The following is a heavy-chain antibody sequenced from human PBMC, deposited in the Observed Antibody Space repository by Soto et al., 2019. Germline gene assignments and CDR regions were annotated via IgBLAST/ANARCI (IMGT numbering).Heavy chain of an antibody. CDR1: GGTVSSYA. V-gene: IGHV1-69*12. D-gene: IGHD6-6*01. J-gene: IGHJ4*02. Sequence: QVQLVQSGAEVKKPGSSVKVSCKASGGTVSSYAISWVPQAPGQGLEWMGGIIPIFGTANYAQKFQGRVTITADASTSTAYMELSSLRSEVAAVYYCAREGEEYVAARRFDYWGQGTLVTVSS. CDR3: AREGEEYVAARRFDY. CDR2: IIPIFGTA.